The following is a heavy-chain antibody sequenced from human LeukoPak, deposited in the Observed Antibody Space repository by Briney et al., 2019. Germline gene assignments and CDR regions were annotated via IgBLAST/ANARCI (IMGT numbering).Heavy chain of an antibody. CDR2: ITNSGNSK. D-gene: IGHD3-22*01. CDR3: ARDSGRITMIVAGGDLDY. Sequence: PGGSLRLSCAASEFTFSSYSMNWVRQAPGKGLEWVSYITNSGNSKSYADSVKGRFTISRDNTKNSLYLQMNGLRAEDTAVYYCARDSGRITMIVAGGDLDYWGQGTLVTVSS. CDR1: EFTFSSYS. V-gene: IGHV3-48*01. J-gene: IGHJ4*02.